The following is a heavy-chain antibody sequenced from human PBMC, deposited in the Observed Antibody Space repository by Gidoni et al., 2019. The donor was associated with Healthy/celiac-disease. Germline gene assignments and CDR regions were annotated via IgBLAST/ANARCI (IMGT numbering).Heavy chain of an antibody. CDR2: IRSKANSYAT. J-gene: IGHJ4*02. Sequence: EVQLVESGGGFVQPGGSLKLSSAASGFTFSVSAMHWVRQASGKGREWVGRIRSKANSYATADAASVKGRFTISRDDSKNTAYLQMNSLKTEDTAVYYCTRLSPTFGGVIADWGQGTLVTVSS. V-gene: IGHV3-73*01. CDR3: TRLSPTFGGVIAD. CDR1: GFTFSVSA. D-gene: IGHD3-16*02.